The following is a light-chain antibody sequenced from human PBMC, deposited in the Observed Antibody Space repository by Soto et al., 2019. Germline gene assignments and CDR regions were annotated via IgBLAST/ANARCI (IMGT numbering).Light chain of an antibody. CDR3: CSYAGSSTVV. Sequence: QSALTQPASVSGSPGQSITISCTGTSSDVWSYNLVSWYQQHPGKAPKLMIYEGSKRPSGVSNRFSGSKSGNTASLTISGLQAEDEADYYCCSYAGSSTVVFGRETKLTVL. J-gene: IGLJ2*01. CDR1: SSDVWSYNL. CDR2: EGS. V-gene: IGLV2-23*01.